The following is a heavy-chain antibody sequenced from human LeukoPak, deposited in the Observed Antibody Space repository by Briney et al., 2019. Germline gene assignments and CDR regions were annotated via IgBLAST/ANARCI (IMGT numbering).Heavy chain of an antibody. CDR2: IYPGDSDT. D-gene: IGHD1-26*01. CDR3: ARLVGNGEYVGY. Sequence: KVSCKASGGTFSSYGLAWVRQMPGKGLEWMGIIYPGDSDTRYSPSFQGQVTISADKSISTAYLQWSSLKASDTAMYYCARLVGNGEYVGYWGQGTLVTVSS. J-gene: IGHJ4*02. V-gene: IGHV5-51*01. CDR1: GGTFSSYG.